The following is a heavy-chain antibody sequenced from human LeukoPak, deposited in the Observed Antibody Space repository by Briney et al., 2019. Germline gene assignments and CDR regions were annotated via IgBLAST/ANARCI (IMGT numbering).Heavy chain of an antibody. CDR2: INPNSGGT. V-gene: IGHV1-2*02. J-gene: IGHJ4*02. CDR3: ARVVRWLNSGWGSGTYYAPYFDY. Sequence: ASVKVSCKTSGYTFTDYYMHWVRQAPGQGLEWMGWINPNSGGTNYAQKFQGRVTMTRDTSISTAYMELSSLRSDDTAVYYCARVVRWLNSGWGSGTYYAPYFDYWGQGTLVTVSS. CDR1: GYTFTDYY. D-gene: IGHD3-10*01.